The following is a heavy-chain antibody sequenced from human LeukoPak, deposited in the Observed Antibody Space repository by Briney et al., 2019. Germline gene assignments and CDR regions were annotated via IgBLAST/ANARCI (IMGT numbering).Heavy chain of an antibody. CDR1: GFTFGDYA. CDR3: TPYSSSWYYAFDI. V-gene: IGHV3-49*04. Sequence: PGGSLRLSCTASGFTFGDYAMSWVRQAPGKGLEWVGFIRSKAYGGTTEYAASVKGRFTISRDDSKSIAYLQMNSLKTEDTAVYYCTPYSSSWYYAFDIWGQGTMVTVSS. J-gene: IGHJ3*02. D-gene: IGHD6-13*01. CDR2: IRSKAYGGTT.